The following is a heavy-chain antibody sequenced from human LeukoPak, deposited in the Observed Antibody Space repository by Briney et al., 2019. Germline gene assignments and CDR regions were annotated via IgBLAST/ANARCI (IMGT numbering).Heavy chain of an antibody. V-gene: IGHV3-30*02. J-gene: IGHJ4*02. CDR2: IRYDGSNK. Sequence: GGSLRLSCAASGFSFSNYGMHWVRQAPGKGLAWVSFIRYDGSNKFYADSVKGRFTISRDNSKNTLFLQMNSPRAEDTAMYYCAKGPNIVVVVAASFDQWGQGTLVTVSS. CDR1: GFSFSNYG. D-gene: IGHD2-15*01. CDR3: AKGPNIVVVVAASFDQ.